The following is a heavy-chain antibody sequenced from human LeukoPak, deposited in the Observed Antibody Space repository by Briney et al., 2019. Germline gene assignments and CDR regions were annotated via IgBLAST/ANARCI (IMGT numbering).Heavy chain of an antibody. Sequence: RPGGTLRLSCAASGFTFSSYTMNWVRQAPGKGLEWVSSISSSSSYIDYADSVKGRFTISRDNAKNSLYLQMNSLRAEDTAVYYCARDPGRWLQSNDYWGQGTLVTVSS. CDR2: ISSSSSYI. V-gene: IGHV3-21*01. D-gene: IGHD5-24*01. J-gene: IGHJ4*02. CDR1: GFTFSSYT. CDR3: ARDPGRWLQSNDY.